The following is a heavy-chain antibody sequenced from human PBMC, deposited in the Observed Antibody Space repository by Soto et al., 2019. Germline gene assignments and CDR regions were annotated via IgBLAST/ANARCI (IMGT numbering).Heavy chain of an antibody. Sequence: EVQLVESGGGLIQPGGSLRLSCAVSGFTVSNNYMSWVRQAPGKGLEGVSVIYSGGYTAYGDSVKGRFTISRDNSKNPPNPQKNTRGAAATAVFYWAPHPGGGGYWGQGTLVTVSS. D-gene: IGHD3-10*01. V-gene: IGHV3-53*01. CDR2: IYSGGYT. CDR3: APHPGGGGY. CDR1: GFTVSNNY. J-gene: IGHJ4*02.